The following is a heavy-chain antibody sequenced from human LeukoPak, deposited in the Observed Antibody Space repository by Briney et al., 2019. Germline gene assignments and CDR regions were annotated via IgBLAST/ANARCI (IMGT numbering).Heavy chain of an antibody. Sequence: GASVKVSCKASGYTFTGYYMHWVRQAPGQGLEWMGWINPNSGGTNYAQKFQGRVTMTRDTSISTAYMELSRLRSDDTAVYYCARGSGYYDSSGSSYDYWGHGTLVTVSS. CDR3: ARGSGYYDSSGSSYDY. CDR1: GYTFTGYY. CDR2: INPNSGGT. V-gene: IGHV1-2*02. J-gene: IGHJ4*01. D-gene: IGHD3-22*01.